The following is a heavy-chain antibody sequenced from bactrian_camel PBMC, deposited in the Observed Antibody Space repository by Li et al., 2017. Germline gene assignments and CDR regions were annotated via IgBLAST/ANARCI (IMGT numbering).Heavy chain of an antibody. CDR2: MDSDGST. D-gene: IGHD6*01. J-gene: IGHJ6*01. CDR1: GYTRSGYC. Sequence: VQLVESGGGSVQAGGSLRLSCEASGYTRSGYCMGWFRQAPGKAREAVAVMDSDGSTTYADSVKGRFTVSRANAKNTLDLQVNSLKPEDTGMYYCATPVMYGGTYRLNRADFGYWGQGTQ. CDR3: ATPVMYGGTYRLNRADFGY. V-gene: IGHV3S55*01.